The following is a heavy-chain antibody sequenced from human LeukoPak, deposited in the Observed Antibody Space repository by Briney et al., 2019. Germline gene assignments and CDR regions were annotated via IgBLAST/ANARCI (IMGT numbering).Heavy chain of an antibody. D-gene: IGHD6-6*01. Sequence: SETLSLTCTVSGGSISRYYWNWLRQPPGKGLEWIGYIYYSGSTNYNPSLNSRVTISVDTSKNQFSLKLSSVTAADTAVYYCARYSSSSLGAGGSDYWGQGILVTVSS. CDR1: GGSISRYY. CDR3: ARYSSSSLGAGGSDY. CDR2: IYYSGST. J-gene: IGHJ4*02. V-gene: IGHV4-59*08.